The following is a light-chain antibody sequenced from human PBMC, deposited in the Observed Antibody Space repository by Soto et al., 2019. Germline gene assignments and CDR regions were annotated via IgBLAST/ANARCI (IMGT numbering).Light chain of an antibody. CDR3: QQYNIRPPWT. J-gene: IGKJ1*01. CDR2: HAS. CDR1: QSVSTN. V-gene: IGKV3-15*01. Sequence: EIVMTQSPATLSASPGDRVTLSCRASQSVSTNLAWYQHKPGQAPSLLIYHASTRATGIPARFSGSGSETEFTLTISSLQSEDFAVYYCQQYNIRPPWTFGQGNKVEIK.